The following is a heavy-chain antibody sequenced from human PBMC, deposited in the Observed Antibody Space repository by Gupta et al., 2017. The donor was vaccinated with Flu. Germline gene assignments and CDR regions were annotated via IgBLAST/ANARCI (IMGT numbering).Heavy chain of an antibody. V-gene: IGHV4-31*03. CDR1: GGSISSGGYY. D-gene: IGHD3-10*01. CDR2: IYYSGST. Sequence: QVQLQESGPGLVKPSQTLSLTCTVSGGSISSGGYYWSWIRQHPGKGLEWIGYIYYSGSTYYNPSLKSRVTISVDTSKNQFSLKLSSVTAADTAVYYCARERAYGSEDDPNLYYYYYGMDVWGQGTTVTVSS. J-gene: IGHJ6*02. CDR3: ARERAYGSEDDPNLYYYYYGMDV.